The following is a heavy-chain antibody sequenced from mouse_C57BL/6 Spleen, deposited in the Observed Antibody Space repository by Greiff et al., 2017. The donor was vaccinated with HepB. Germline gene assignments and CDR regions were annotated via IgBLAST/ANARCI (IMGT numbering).Heavy chain of an antibody. CDR2: IRNKANNHAT. J-gene: IGHJ1*03. V-gene: IGHV6-6*01. CDR3: TRNDGYSHWYFDV. Sequence: EVKLVESGGGLVQPGGSMKLSCAASGFTFSDAWMDWVRQSPEKGLEWVAEIRNKANNHATYYAESVKGRFTISRDDSKSSVYLQMNSLRAEDTGIYYCTRNDGYSHWYFDVWGTGTTVTVSS. CDR1: GFTFSDAW. D-gene: IGHD2-3*01.